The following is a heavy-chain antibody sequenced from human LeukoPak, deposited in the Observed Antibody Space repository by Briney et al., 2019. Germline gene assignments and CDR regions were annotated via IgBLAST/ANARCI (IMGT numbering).Heavy chain of an antibody. V-gene: IGHV3-21*01. CDR2: ISSSSSYI. Sequence: GGSLRLSCAASGFTFSSYSMNWVRQAPGKGLEWVSSISSSSSYIYYADSVKGRFTISRDNAKNSLCLQMNSLRAEDTAVYYCARDRAKYQLLSAGYFDYWGQGTLVTVSS. CDR1: GFTFSSYS. D-gene: IGHD2-2*01. CDR3: ARDRAKYQLLSAGYFDY. J-gene: IGHJ4*02.